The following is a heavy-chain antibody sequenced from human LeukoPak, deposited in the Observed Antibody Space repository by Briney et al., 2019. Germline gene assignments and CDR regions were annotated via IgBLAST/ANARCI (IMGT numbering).Heavy chain of an antibody. CDR3: ARDVGSYYDFWSGYNACWFVP. CDR1: GGTFSSYA. D-gene: IGHD3-3*01. Sequence: AASVKVSCKASGGTFSSYAISWVRQAPGRGLEWMGRIIPIFGTANYAQKFQGRVTITTDESTSTAYMALSSLRSEDTAGYYCARDVGSYYDFWSGYNACWFVPWGQGPLVTVSS. V-gene: IGHV1-69*05. CDR2: IIPIFGTA. J-gene: IGHJ5*02.